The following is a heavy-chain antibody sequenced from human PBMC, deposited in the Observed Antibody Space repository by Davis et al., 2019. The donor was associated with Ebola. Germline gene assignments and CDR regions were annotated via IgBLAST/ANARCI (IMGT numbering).Heavy chain of an antibody. J-gene: IGHJ4*02. V-gene: IGHV1-18*01. CDR2: ISAYNGNT. Sequence: ASVKVSCKASGYTFTSYGISWVRQAPGQGLEWMGWISAYNGNTNYAQKFQGRVTITADKSTSTAYMELSSLRSEDTAVYYCATQDTAMVMDYWGQGTLVTVSS. CDR3: ATQDTAMVMDY. CDR1: GYTFTSYG. D-gene: IGHD5-18*01.